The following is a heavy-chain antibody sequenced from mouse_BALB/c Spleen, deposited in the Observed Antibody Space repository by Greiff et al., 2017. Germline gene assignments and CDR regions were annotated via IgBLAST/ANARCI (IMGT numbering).Heavy chain of an antibody. D-gene: IGHD2-2*01. CDR3: ARWGGYYDAMDY. Sequence: QVQLKESGAELARPGASVKMSCKASGYTFTSYTMHWVKQRPGQGLEWIGYINPSSGYTNYNQKFKDKATLTADKSSSTAYMQLSSLTSEDSAVYYCARWGGYYDAMDYWGQGTSVTVSS. V-gene: IGHV1-4*01. J-gene: IGHJ4*01. CDR2: INPSSGYT. CDR1: GYTFTSYT.